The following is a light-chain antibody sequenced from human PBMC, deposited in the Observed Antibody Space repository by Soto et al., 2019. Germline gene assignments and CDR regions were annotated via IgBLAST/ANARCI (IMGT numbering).Light chain of an antibody. J-gene: IGKJ1*01. CDR1: QGVRSD. Sequence: EIAMTQSPDTLSVSPGDRATLSCVASQGVRSDLAWYQQKAGQSPRLLIYGASTRATGIPARFSGSGSGTDFTLTISSLQPEDFAVYYCQQRSNWPRTFGQGTKVDI. CDR3: QQRSNWPRT. CDR2: GAS. V-gene: IGKV3D-15*01.